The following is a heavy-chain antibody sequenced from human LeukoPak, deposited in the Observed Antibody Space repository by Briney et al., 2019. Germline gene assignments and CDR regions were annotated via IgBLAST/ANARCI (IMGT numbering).Heavy chain of an antibody. CDR3: ARDLWGWGSDYLDY. J-gene: IGHJ4*02. V-gene: IGHV1-2*06. D-gene: IGHD4/OR15-4a*01. Sequence: ASVKVSCKAPGYTFTDYYVHWVRLVPGQGLEWMGRISPNSGATNYAEKFRGRVTIARDTSINTVYMEMSSLRSDDTAVYYCARDLWGWGSDYLDYWGQGTLVTVSS. CDR2: ISPNSGAT. CDR1: GYTFTDYY.